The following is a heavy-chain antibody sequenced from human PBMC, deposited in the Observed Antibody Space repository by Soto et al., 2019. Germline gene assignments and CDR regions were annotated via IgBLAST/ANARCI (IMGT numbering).Heavy chain of an antibody. CDR1: GYTFPSYG. CDR3: ARDLGGSYYAPVDY. CDR2: ISAYNGNT. J-gene: IGHJ4*02. Sequence: QVQLVQSGAEVKKPGASVKVSCKASGYTFPSYGISWVRQAPGQGLEWMGWISAYNGNTKYAQKLQGRVTMTTDTSTRAAYRELRRLRSDDTAVYYCARDLGGSYYAPVDYWGQGTLVTVSS. V-gene: IGHV1-18*01. D-gene: IGHD1-26*01.